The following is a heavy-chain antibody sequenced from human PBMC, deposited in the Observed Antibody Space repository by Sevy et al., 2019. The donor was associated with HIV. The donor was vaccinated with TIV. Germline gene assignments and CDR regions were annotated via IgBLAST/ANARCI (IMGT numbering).Heavy chain of an antibody. CDR3: AILGTYYYDGSGYYYQVPSDY. CDR1: GFTFTTYA. D-gene: IGHD3-22*01. J-gene: IGHJ4*02. V-gene: IGHV3-23*01. CDR2: ISGSGGST. Sequence: GGSLRLSCAASGFTFTTYAMTWVRQDPGKGLQWVSAISGSGGSTYYADSVKGRFTISRDNFKNTLYLQMNSLRAEDTAVYYCAILGTYYYDGSGYYYQVPSDYWGQGTLVTVSS.